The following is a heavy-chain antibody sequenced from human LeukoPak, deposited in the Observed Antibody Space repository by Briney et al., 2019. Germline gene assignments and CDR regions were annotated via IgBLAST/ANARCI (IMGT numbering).Heavy chain of an antibody. D-gene: IGHD3-3*01. Sequence: GGSLRLSCAASGFSFSTYGMHWVRQAPGKGLEWVAVIWYDGRNKYYADSVKGRFSVSGDNSNNTLDLQMNSLRDEDTAVYYCARGGLGYYDVNWFDPWGQGTLVVVSS. CDR1: GFSFSTYG. J-gene: IGHJ5*02. CDR3: ARGGLGYYDVNWFDP. CDR2: IWYDGRNK. V-gene: IGHV3-33*01.